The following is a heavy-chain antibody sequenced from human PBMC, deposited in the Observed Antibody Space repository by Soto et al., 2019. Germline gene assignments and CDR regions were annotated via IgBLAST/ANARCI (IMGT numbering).Heavy chain of an antibody. Sequence: GGSLRLSCAASGFTFSSYAMSWVRQAPGKGLEWVSAISGSGGSTYYADSVKGRFTISRDNSKNTLYLQMNSLRAEDTAVYYCAKTTNYYDSSGYSYWGQGTLVTVS. D-gene: IGHD3-22*01. V-gene: IGHV3-23*01. CDR1: GFTFSSYA. CDR2: ISGSGGST. J-gene: IGHJ4*02. CDR3: AKTTNYYDSSGYSY.